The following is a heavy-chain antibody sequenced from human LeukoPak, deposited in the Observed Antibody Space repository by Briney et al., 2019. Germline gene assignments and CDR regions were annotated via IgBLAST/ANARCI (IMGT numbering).Heavy chain of an antibody. CDR3: ARDYDFWSGPKTFLDN. Sequence: ASVKVSCKASGYTFTSYYMHWVRQAPGQRLEWMGWINPNSGGTNYAQKFQGRVTMTRDTSISTAYMELSRLRSDDTAVYYCARDYDFWSGPKTFLDNWGQGTLVTVSS. J-gene: IGHJ4*02. D-gene: IGHD3-3*01. CDR1: GYTFTSYY. CDR2: INPNSGGT. V-gene: IGHV1-2*02.